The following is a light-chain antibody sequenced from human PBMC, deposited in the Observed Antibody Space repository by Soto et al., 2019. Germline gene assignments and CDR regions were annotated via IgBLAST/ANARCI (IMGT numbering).Light chain of an antibody. CDR2: EVS. Sequence: QSALTQPASVSGSPGQSITISCTGTSSDVGGYNYVSWYQQHPGKAPKLMIYEVSNRPSGVSNPVSGAKSRKQASLTPSVLHAEDESDYYSSSYTSSSPYVFANGTKVIFL. CDR3: SSYTSSSPYV. J-gene: IGLJ1*01. CDR1: SSDVGGYNY. V-gene: IGLV2-14*01.